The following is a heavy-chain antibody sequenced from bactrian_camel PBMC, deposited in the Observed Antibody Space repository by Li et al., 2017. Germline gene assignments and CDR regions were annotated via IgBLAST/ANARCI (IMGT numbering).Heavy chain of an antibody. CDR3: AAHFRCVNVAQARGSLRPLDYRY. V-gene: IGHV3S36*01. CDR1: GFFFNHSA. D-gene: IGHD3*01. Sequence: DVQLVESGGGLVAPGGSLRLSCVASGFFFNHSAMSWVRQVPGKGLEWVSCINSDGGLTYSAHPVKGRFTISRDNSKNTLYLQMNSLKPEGSAMYYCAAHFRCVNVAQARGSLRPLDYRYWGQGTQVTVS. CDR2: INSDGGLT. J-gene: IGHJ4*01.